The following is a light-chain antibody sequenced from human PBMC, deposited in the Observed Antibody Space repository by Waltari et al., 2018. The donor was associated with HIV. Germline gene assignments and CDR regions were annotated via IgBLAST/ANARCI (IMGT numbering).Light chain of an antibody. CDR1: QSLNSSY. CDR2: GSS. CDR3: QQYGSSPKT. Sequence: ELVLTQSPGPLSLSPGERATHSCRASQSLNSSYLTWYQQKPGPDPRPLLYGSSHRATDIPDRFSGSGSGTDFALTISRVEPEDFAVYYCQQYGSSPKTFGQGTKLEIK. V-gene: IGKV3-20*01. J-gene: IGKJ2*01.